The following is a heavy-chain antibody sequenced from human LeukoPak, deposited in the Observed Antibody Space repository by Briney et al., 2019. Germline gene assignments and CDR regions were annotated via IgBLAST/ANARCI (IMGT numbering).Heavy chain of an antibody. Sequence: PGGSLRLSCAASGFTFSSYAMSWVRQAPGKGLEWVSAISGSGGSTYYADSVKGRFTISRDNSKNTLYLQMNSLRAEDTAVYYCAKDLRFLEWLLPRNLDFDYWGQGTLVTVSS. D-gene: IGHD3-3*01. V-gene: IGHV3-23*01. CDR2: ISGSGGST. CDR3: AKDLRFLEWLLPRNLDFDY. CDR1: GFTFSSYA. J-gene: IGHJ4*02.